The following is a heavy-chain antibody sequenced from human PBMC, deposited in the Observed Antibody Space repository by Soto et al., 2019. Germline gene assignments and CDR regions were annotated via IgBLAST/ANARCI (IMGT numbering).Heavy chain of an antibody. CDR2: INNDGSTT. CDR3: SRGYYDTSGFHLGGPKYFLH. CDR1: GLAFSNYW. V-gene: IGHV3-74*01. Sequence: EVQLVESGGGLVQPGGSLRLSCAASGLAFSNYWMHWVRQAPGKGLMLVSRINNDGSTTTYADSVEGRFTISRDNAKNTLYLQMNSLRVEDTAVYYCSRGYYDTSGFHLGGPKYFLHWGQGTLVTVSS. D-gene: IGHD3-22*01. J-gene: IGHJ1*01.